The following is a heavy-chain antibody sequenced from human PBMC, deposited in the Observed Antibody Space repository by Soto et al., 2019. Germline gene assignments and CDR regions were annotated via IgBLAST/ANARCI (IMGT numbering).Heavy chain of an antibody. CDR2: ISSSSSTI. J-gene: IGHJ5*02. CDR1: GFTFSSYS. CDR3: ARGADYDSSGIVLNWFDP. D-gene: IGHD3-22*01. V-gene: IGHV3-48*02. Sequence: EVQLVESGGGLVQPGGSLRLSCAASGFTFSSYSMNWVRQAPGKGLEWVSYISSSSSTIYYADSVKGRFTISRDNAKNSLYLQMNSLRDEDTAVYYCARGADYDSSGIVLNWFDPWGQGTLVTVSS.